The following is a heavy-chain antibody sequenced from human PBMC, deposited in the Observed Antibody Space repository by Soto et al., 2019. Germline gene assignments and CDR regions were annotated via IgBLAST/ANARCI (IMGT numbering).Heavy chain of an antibody. CDR2: ISWNSGNI. J-gene: IGHJ4*01. CDR1: GFTFDDYA. Sequence: GGSLRLSCAASGFTFDDYAMHWVRQAPGKGLEWVSGISWNSGNIGYADSVKGRFTIPRDNAKNSLYLQMNSLSTEDTALYYCAKDRSPSSSSLDYWGHGTLVTVSS. D-gene: IGHD6-13*01. V-gene: IGHV3-9*01. CDR3: AKDRSPSSSSLDY.